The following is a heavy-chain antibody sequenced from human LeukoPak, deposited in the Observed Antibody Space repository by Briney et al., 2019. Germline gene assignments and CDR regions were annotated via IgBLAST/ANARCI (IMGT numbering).Heavy chain of an antibody. CDR3: ARRSSTHAFDI. D-gene: IGHD3-10*01. V-gene: IGHV1-2*02. CDR1: GYSFTGYH. J-gene: IGHJ3*02. CDR2: INPNSGGT. Sequence: ASVKVSCKASGYSFTGYHLYWVRQAPGHGLEWLGWINPNSGGTIYAQEFQGRVTMTRATSSSTAYMDLRSLRSDDTAIYYCARRSSTHAFDIWGQGTMLTVS.